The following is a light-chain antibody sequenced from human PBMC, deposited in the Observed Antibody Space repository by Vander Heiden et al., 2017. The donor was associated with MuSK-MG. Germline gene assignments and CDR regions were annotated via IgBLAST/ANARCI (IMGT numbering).Light chain of an antibody. V-gene: IGKV3-15*01. CDR1: QSIRSS. CDR3: QQYNSWPPWT. Sequence: EIVMTQSPATLSVSPGETATLSCRASQSIRSSLAWYQQKPGQAPRLLIYGASTRATGIPARFSGSASGTEFTLTISSLQSEDFAVYYCQQYNSWPPWTFGQGTKVEIK. CDR2: GAS. J-gene: IGKJ1*01.